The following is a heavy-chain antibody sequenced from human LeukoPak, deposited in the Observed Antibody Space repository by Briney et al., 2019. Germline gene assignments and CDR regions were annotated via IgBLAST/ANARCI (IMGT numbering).Heavy chain of an antibody. CDR3: ARVSGLGMNEYYQH. J-gene: IGHJ1*01. Sequence: GGSLRLSCEASGLTFSNSRMHWVRQAPGKGLVWVSRINNEGTTISYADSVKGRFTISRDNAKNTLYLQMNSLRAEDTAVYYCARVSGLGMNEYYQHWGQGTLVTVAS. CDR1: GLTFSNSR. D-gene: IGHD3-10*01. CDR2: INNEGTTI. V-gene: IGHV3-74*01.